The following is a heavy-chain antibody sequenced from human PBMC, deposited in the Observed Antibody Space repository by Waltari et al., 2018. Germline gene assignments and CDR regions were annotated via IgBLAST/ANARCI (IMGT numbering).Heavy chain of an antibody. J-gene: IGHJ4*02. CDR3: ASGQGASLDY. V-gene: IGHV3-23*03. D-gene: IGHD1-26*01. CDR2: IYSVGSSA. Sequence: EVQLLESGGGLAQPGGSLRLSCEASGFTFSVYVMSWVRQAPGKGLEGVSTIYSVGSSAYYGDSVKGRFTISRDNSKNTLYLQMNGLRAEDTAVYYCASGQGASLDYWGQGTLVIVSS. CDR1: GFTFSVYV.